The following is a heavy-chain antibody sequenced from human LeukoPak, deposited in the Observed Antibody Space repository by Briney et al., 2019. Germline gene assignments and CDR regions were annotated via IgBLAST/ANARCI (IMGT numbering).Heavy chain of an antibody. V-gene: IGHV3-23*01. CDR2: LSGSGGGT. J-gene: IGHJ4*02. CDR3: AHGDCDSTSCYYVY. Sequence: GGSLRLSCAVSGITLSNYGMSWVRQAPGKGLEWVAGLSGSGGGTNYADSVQGRFTISRDNSKNTLYLQMNSLRAEDTAVYYCAHGDCDSTSCYYVYWGQGTLVTVSS. CDR1: GITLSNYG. D-gene: IGHD2-2*01.